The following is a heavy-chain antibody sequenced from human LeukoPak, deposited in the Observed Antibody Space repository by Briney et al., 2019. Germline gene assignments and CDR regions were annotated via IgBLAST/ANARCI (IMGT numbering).Heavy chain of an antibody. CDR3: ARDVFEPYYFDY. CDR2: LLYSGTT. J-gene: IGHJ4*02. V-gene: IGHV4-39*07. D-gene: IGHD3-10*01. CDR1: GGSISNSSYY. Sequence: PSETLSLTCTVSGGSISNSSYYWGWIRQPPGKGLEWLGSLLYSGTTYYNPSLRSRVTMSVDTSKNQFSLNLSSLTAADTAMYYCARDVFEPYYFDYWGQGSLVTVSS.